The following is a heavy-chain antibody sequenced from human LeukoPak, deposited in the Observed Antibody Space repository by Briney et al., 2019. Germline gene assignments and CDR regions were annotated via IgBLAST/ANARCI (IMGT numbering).Heavy chain of an antibody. V-gene: IGHV1-69*13. CDR2: IIPIFGTA. CDR3: ATDSMMDYYFDY. J-gene: IGHJ4*02. Sequence: SVKVSCKASGGTFSSYAISWVRQAPGQGLEWMGGIIPIFGTANYAQKFQGRVTITADESTSTAYMELSSLRSEDTAVYYCATDSMMDYYFDYWGQGTLVTVSS. CDR1: GGTFSSYA. D-gene: IGHD2/OR15-2a*01.